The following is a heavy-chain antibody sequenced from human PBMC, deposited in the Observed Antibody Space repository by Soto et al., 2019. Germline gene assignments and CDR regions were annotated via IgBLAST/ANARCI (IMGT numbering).Heavy chain of an antibody. CDR1: GFTFSSLN. CDR2: ISSSGISI. J-gene: IGHJ4*02. CDR3: ARSGNYRLDF. Sequence: GGSLRLSCAASGFTFSSLNMNWVRQAPGKGLEWISYISSSGISIYYADSVKGRFTISRDNAKNSLYLQMNSLRAEDTALYYCARSGNYRLDFWGQGTMVTVSS. D-gene: IGHD1-26*01. V-gene: IGHV3-48*01.